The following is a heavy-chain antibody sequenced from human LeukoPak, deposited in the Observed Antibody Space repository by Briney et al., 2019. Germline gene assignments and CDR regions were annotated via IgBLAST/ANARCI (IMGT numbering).Heavy chain of an antibody. D-gene: IGHD3-10*01. J-gene: IGHJ6*03. Sequence: SETLSLTCTVSGGSISSSYWSWIRQPPGKGLEWIGYIYDSGSTNYNPSLKSRVTISVDTSKNQFSLKLSSVTAADTAVYYCARTRSGSYDYYMDVWGKGTTVTVSS. CDR1: GGSISSSY. CDR2: IYDSGST. CDR3: ARTRSGSYDYYMDV. V-gene: IGHV4-59*01.